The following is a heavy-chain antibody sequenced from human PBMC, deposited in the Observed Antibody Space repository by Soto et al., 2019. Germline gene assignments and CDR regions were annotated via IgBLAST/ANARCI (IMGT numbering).Heavy chain of an antibody. D-gene: IGHD6-13*01. CDR1: GFTFSSYG. V-gene: IGHV3-30*03. J-gene: IGHJ5*02. CDR3: ASNGMEVDSSSWSHGWFDP. CDR2: ISYDGSNK. Sequence: GGSLRLSCAASGFTFSSYGMHWVRQAPGKGLEWVAVISYDGSNKYYADSVKGRFTISRDNSKNTLYLQMNSLRAEDTAVYYCASNGMEVDSSSWSHGWFDPWGQGTLVTVSS.